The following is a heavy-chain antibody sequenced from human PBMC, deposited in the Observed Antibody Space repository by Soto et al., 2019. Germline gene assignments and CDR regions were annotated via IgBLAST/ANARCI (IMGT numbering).Heavy chain of an antibody. J-gene: IGHJ4*02. CDR3: TRYGGSSHYYFGS. Sequence: QVQLQQWGAGLLKPSETLSLTCAVYGGSFSGYYWAWIRQTPGKGLEWIGEIDHSGSTNYSPSLKSRVTISLDTSNDQFSLKLSSVTAADTALYYCTRYGGSSHYYFGSWGQGTLVTVSS. V-gene: IGHV4-34*01. D-gene: IGHD6-13*01. CDR2: IDHSGST. CDR1: GGSFSGYY.